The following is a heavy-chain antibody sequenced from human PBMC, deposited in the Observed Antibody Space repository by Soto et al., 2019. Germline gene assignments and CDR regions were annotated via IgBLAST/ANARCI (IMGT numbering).Heavy chain of an antibody. CDR2: ISGSGGST. V-gene: IGHV3-23*01. CDR3: AKDDLDLLQYYYYLDV. D-gene: IGHD1-7*01. CDR1: GFTFSSYA. J-gene: IGHJ6*03. Sequence: EVQLLESGGGLVQPGGSLRLSCAASGFTFSSYAMSWVRQAPGKGLEWVSAISGSGGSTYYADSVKGRFTISRDNSKNTLYLHMNSLRAEDTAVYYCAKDDLDLLQYYYYLDVWGKGTTVTVSS.